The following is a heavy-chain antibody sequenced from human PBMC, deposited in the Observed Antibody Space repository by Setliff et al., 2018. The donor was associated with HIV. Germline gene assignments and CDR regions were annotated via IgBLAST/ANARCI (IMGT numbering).Heavy chain of an antibody. J-gene: IGHJ4*02. V-gene: IGHV4-34*01. D-gene: IGHD6-19*01. CDR2: INHSGET. Sequence: PSETLSLTCAVYGGSFSGSFWSWIRQPPGKGLEWIGEINHSGETNYSPSLKSRVSMSVDTSKNQFSLKLSAVTSADTAVYYCVRRAGRHRLLRSGVAGTRDSWGQGTLVTV. CDR1: GGSFSGSF. CDR3: VRRAGRHRLLRSGVAGTRDS.